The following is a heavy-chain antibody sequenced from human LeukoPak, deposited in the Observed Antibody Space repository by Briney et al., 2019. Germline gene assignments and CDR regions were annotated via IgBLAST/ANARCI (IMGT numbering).Heavy chain of an antibody. D-gene: IGHD1-26*01. CDR2: INPNSGGT. CDR3: ARGMEPLNLYYMDV. J-gene: IGHJ6*03. CDR1: GYPFTGYY. Sequence: ASVKVSCKASGYPFTGYYMHWVRQAPGQGLKWMAWINPNSGGTNYAQKFQGRVTVTRDTSISTAYMKLSRLRSDDTAVYYCARGMEPLNLYYMDVWGKGTTVTVSS. V-gene: IGHV1-2*02.